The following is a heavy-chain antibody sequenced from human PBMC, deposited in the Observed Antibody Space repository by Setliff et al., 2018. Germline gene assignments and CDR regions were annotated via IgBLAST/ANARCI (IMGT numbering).Heavy chain of an antibody. CDR1: GFTFSGYS. D-gene: IGHD6-19*01. CDR2: IFLSGNT. CDR3: ARVSEEYSSVPD. Sequence: GSLRLSCEASGFTFSGYSMNWVRQAPGKGLEWIGSIFLSGNTYSNPSLKSRITISVDTSNNQFSLRLGSVTAADTAGYYCARVSEEYSSVPDWGQGTLVTVSS. J-gene: IGHJ4*02. V-gene: IGHV4-59*12.